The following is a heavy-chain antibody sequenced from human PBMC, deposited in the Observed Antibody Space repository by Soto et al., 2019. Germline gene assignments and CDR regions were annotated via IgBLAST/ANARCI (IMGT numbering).Heavy chain of an antibody. CDR1: GFTFSTYG. D-gene: IGHD6-13*01. J-gene: IGHJ6*02. CDR3: ATDVAAGSVMEV. V-gene: IGHV3-21*01. Sequence: EMQLVESGGGLVKPGGSLRLSCAASGFTFSTYGMNWVRQAPGKGLEWVSSISSGSEYIYYADSLKGRLTTSRDNDRNSLDLQLNTLTAEDTAVYYCATDVAAGSVMEVWGQGTTVTVSS. CDR2: ISSGSEYI.